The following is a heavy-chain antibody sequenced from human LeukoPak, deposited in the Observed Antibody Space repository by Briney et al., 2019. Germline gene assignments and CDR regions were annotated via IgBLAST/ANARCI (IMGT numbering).Heavy chain of an antibody. Sequence: GRSLRLSCAASGFTVSSYGMHWVRQAPGKGLEWVAVISYDGSNKYYADSVKGRFTISRDNSKNTLYLQMNSLRAEDTAVYYCAKGLQLWAPIDYWGQGTLVTVSS. J-gene: IGHJ4*02. V-gene: IGHV3-30*18. CDR3: AKGLQLWAPIDY. D-gene: IGHD5-18*01. CDR2: ISYDGSNK. CDR1: GFTVSSYG.